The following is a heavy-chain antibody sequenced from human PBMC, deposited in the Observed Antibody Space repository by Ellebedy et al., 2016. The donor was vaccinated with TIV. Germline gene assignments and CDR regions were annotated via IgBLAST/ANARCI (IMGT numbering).Heavy chain of an antibody. Sequence: PGGSLRLSCSVSGFTFTNAWMSWVRQAPGKGLEWVGRLKSKNDGGATDYAAPVKGRCTISRDDSKNTLFLQMNSLQTEDTAVYFCATTGDLRYPYYFDYWGQGALVTVSS. CDR3: ATTGDLRYPYYFDY. V-gene: IGHV3-15*07. CDR2: LKSKNDGGAT. D-gene: IGHD7-27*01. J-gene: IGHJ4*02. CDR1: GFTFTNAW.